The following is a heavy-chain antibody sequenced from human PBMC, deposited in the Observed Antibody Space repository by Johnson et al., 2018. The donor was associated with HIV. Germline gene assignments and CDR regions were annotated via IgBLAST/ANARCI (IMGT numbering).Heavy chain of an antibody. V-gene: IGHV3-7*01. D-gene: IGHD3-22*01. J-gene: IGHJ3*02. Sequence: VQLVESGGGLVQPGGSLRLSCAASGFTFTSYWMSWVRQAPGKGLEWVVNIKQDGSEKYYVDSVKGRFTISRDNAKNSLYLQMNSLRAEDTAVYYCAKEYYYDSSGFPDAFDIWGQGTMVTVSS. CDR1: GFTFTSYW. CDR2: IKQDGSEK. CDR3: AKEYYYDSSGFPDAFDI.